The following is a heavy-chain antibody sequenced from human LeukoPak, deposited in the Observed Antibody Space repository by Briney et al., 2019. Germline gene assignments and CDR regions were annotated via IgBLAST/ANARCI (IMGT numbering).Heavy chain of an antibody. CDR1: GFTLSSYA. CDR2: ISGSGGSA. J-gene: IGHJ4*01. D-gene: IGHD2-15*01. Sequence: GGSLRLSCEASGFTLSSYAMSWVRQAPGKGLELVSSISGSGGSAYYADSVKGRFTISRDNSKNTLYVQMTNLRAEDTAVYYCAKWSDCSDGSCRKMHFDCWGQGTLVTVSS. V-gene: IGHV3-23*01. CDR3: AKWSDCSDGSCRKMHFDC.